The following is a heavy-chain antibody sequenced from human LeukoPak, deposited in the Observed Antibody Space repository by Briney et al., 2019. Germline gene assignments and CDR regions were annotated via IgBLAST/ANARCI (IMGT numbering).Heavy chain of an antibody. D-gene: IGHD3-22*01. J-gene: IGHJ4*02. CDR2: IIPIFGTA. V-gene: IGHV1-69*13. Sequence: GASVKVSCKASGYTFTGYYMHWVRQAPGQGLEWMGGIIPIFGTANYAQKFQGRVTITADESTSTAYMELSSPRSEDTAVYYCARRYDYYDSSGYYDYWGQGTLVTVSS. CDR1: GYTFTGYY. CDR3: ARRYDYYDSSGYYDY.